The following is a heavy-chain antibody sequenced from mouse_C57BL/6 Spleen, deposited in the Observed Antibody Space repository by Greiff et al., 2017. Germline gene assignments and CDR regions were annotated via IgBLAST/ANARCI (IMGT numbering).Heavy chain of an antibody. V-gene: IGHV1-76*01. J-gene: IGHJ4*01. CDR2: IYPGSGNT. CDR1: GYTFTDYY. CDR3: ARAGGNYPYAMDY. D-gene: IGHD2-1*01. Sequence: QVQLQQSGAELVRPGASVKLSCKASGYTFTDYYINWVKQRPGQGLEWIARIYPGSGNTYYNEKFKGKATLTAEKSSSTAYMQLSSLTSEDSAVYFCARAGGNYPYAMDYWGQGTSVTVSS.